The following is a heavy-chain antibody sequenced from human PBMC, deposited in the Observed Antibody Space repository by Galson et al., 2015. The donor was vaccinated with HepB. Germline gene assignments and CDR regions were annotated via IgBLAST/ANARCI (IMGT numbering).Heavy chain of an antibody. V-gene: IGHV1-18*01. CDR2: ISAYNGNT. CDR1: GYTFTSYG. Sequence: SVKVSCKASGYTFTSYGISWVRQAPGQGLVWMGWISAYNGNTNYAQKLQGRVTMTTDTSTSTAYMELRSLRSDDTAVYYCARDTYEYCSSTSCPTDYWGQGTLVTVSS. CDR3: ARDTYEYCSSTSCPTDY. J-gene: IGHJ4*02. D-gene: IGHD2-2*01.